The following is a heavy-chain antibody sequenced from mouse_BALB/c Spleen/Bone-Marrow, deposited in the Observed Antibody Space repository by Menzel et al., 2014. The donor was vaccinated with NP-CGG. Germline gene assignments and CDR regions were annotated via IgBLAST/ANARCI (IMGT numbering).Heavy chain of an antibody. CDR2: INPYNDGT. Sequence: VQLQQSGPALVKPGASVKMSCKASGYTFTSYAMHWVKQKPGQGLEWIGYINPYNDGTKYNEKFKGKATLTSDKSSSTAFMERSSLTSEDSAVYYCAREVVATDYFDYWGQGTTLTVSS. J-gene: IGHJ2*01. CDR1: GYTFTSYA. CDR3: AREVVATDYFDY. D-gene: IGHD1-1*01. V-gene: IGHV1-14*01.